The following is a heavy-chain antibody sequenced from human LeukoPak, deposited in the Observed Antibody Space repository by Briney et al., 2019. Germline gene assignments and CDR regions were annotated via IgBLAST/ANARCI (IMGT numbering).Heavy chain of an antibody. D-gene: IGHD4-17*01. J-gene: IGHJ4*02. V-gene: IGHV1-3*01. CDR2: INAGNGNT. CDR3: ARGLVDYGPYYFDY. Sequence: ASVKVSCKASGYTFTSYAMNWVRQAPGQRLEWMGWINAGNGNTKYSQKFQGRVTITRDTSASTAYMELSSLRSEDTAVYYCARGLVDYGPYYFDYWGQGTLVTVSS. CDR1: GYTFTSYA.